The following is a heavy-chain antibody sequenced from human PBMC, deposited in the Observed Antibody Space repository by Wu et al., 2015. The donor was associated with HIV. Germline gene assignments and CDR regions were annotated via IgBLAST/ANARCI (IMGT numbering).Heavy chain of an antibody. CDR1: GYSFSSHY. J-gene: IGHJ6*02. CDR3: ARDLVEAGSQFYYGMDV. D-gene: IGHD6-13*01. V-gene: IGHV1-46*04. Sequence: QVQLLQSGAEVKKPGASVRISCKASGYSFSSHYIHWLRQAPGQGLEWMGVINPESISTNFTQKLQGRLTMNRDTSTSTVYVELYSLRSEDTAVYYCARDLVEAGSQFYYGMDVWGQGTTVMVSS. CDR2: INPESIST.